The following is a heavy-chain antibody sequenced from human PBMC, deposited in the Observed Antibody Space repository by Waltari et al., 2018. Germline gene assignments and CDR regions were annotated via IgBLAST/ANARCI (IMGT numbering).Heavy chain of an antibody. V-gene: IGHV4-39*07. D-gene: IGHD3-3*01. Sequence: QLQLQESGPGLVKPSETLSLTCTVSGGSISSSSYYWGWIRQPPGKGLEWIGSIYYSGSTYYNPSLKSRVTISVDTSKNQFSLKLSSVTAADTAVYYCAGPGGDYDFWSGPSSLGTWGQGTLVTVSS. J-gene: IGHJ5*02. CDR3: AGPGGDYDFWSGPSSLGT. CDR2: IYYSGST. CDR1: GGSISSSSYY.